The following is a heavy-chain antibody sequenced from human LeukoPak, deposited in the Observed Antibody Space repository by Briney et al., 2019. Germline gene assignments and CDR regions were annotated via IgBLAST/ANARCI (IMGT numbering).Heavy chain of an antibody. J-gene: IGHJ4*02. CDR2: ISSSSSYI. CDR1: GFTFSSYS. Sequence: PGGSLRLSCAASGFTFSSYSMNWVRQAPGKGLEWVSSISSSSSYIYYVDSVKGRFTISRDNAKNSLYLQMNSLRAEDTAVYYCARDSYYDFWSGYYTNYYYFDYWGQGTLVTVSS. CDR3: ARDSYYDFWSGYYTNYYYFDY. V-gene: IGHV3-21*01. D-gene: IGHD3-3*01.